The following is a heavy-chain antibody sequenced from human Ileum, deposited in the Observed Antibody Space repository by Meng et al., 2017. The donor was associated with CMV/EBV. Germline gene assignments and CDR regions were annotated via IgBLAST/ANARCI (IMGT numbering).Heavy chain of an antibody. J-gene: IGHJ3*02. CDR2: INGDGSIT. V-gene: IGHV3-74*01. D-gene: IGHD6-6*01. CDR1: GFTFSSYW. Sequence: GGSLRLSCAASGFTFSSYWMNWVRQVPGKGLVWVSGINGDGSITSYVDSVQGRFTISRDNAKNTLFLQMNSLKDDDTAVYYCASLGSSSTSDIWGQGTMVTVSS. CDR3: ASLGSSSTSDI.